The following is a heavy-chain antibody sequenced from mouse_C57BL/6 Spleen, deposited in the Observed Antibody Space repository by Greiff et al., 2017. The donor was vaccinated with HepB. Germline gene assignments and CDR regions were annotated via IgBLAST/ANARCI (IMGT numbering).Heavy chain of an antibody. J-gene: IGHJ2*01. D-gene: IGHD2-5*01. V-gene: IGHV5-4*01. CDR3: ARDNSNYGGYFDY. Sequence: EVRLVESGGGLVKPGGSLKLSCAASGFTFSSYATSWVRQTPEKRLEWVATISDGGSYTYYPDNVKGRFTISRDNAKNNLYLQMSHLKSEDTAMYYCARDNSNYGGYFDYWGQGTTLTVSS. CDR2: ISDGGSYT. CDR1: GFTFSSYA.